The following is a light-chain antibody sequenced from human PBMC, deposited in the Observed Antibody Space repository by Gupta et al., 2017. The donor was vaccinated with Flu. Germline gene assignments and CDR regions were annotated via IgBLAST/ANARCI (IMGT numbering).Light chain of an antibody. Sequence: EIQMTQSPFSLSASVGDRVTITCRASQSIIIYLNWYQQKPGKAPKLLIYGASSLQSGVPSRFSGGGSGTDFTLTISSLQPEDFATYYCQQSYTTPSFGPGTKVHIK. V-gene: IGKV1-39*01. CDR2: GAS. J-gene: IGKJ3*01. CDR1: QSIIIY. CDR3: QQSYTTPS.